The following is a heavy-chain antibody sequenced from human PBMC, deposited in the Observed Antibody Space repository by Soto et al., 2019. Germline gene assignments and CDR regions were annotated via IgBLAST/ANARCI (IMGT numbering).Heavy chain of an antibody. V-gene: IGHV3-21*01. Sequence: EVQLVESGGGLVKPGGSLRLSYAASGFSFSSYSMNWVRQAPGKGLEWVSSISSSSSYIYYADSVKGRFTISRDNAKNSLYLQMNSLRAEDTAVYYCARDWGGEGTFDYWGQGTLVTVSS. CDR2: ISSSSSYI. J-gene: IGHJ4*02. D-gene: IGHD3-16*01. CDR1: GFSFSSYS. CDR3: ARDWGGEGTFDY.